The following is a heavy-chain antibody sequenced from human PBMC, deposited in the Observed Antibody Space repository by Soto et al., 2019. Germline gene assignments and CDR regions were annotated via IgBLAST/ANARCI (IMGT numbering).Heavy chain of an antibody. D-gene: IGHD4-17*01. J-gene: IGHJ4*02. CDR3: ARPKGHDYSDYGFDY. Sequence: ASVKVSCKASGYTFTSYAMHWVRQAPGQRLEWMGWINAGNGNTKYSQKFQGRVTITRDTSASTAYMELSSLRSEDTAVYYCARPKGHDYSDYGFDYGGQGTLVTVSS. V-gene: IGHV1-3*01. CDR1: GYTFTSYA. CDR2: INAGNGNT.